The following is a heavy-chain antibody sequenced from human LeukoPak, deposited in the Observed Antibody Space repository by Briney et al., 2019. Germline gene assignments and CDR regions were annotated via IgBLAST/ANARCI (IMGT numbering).Heavy chain of an antibody. J-gene: IGHJ6*02. CDR2: INHSGST. CDR1: GGSISSGGYY. D-gene: IGHD3-3*01. CDR3: ARHTFWSGYYYYGMDV. V-gene: IGHV4-39*01. Sequence: SQTLSLTCTVSGGSISSGGYYWSWIRQPPGKGLEWIGEINHSGSTNYNPSLKSRVTISVDTSKNQFSLKLSSVTAADTAVYYCARHTFWSGYYYYGMDVWGQGTTVTVSS.